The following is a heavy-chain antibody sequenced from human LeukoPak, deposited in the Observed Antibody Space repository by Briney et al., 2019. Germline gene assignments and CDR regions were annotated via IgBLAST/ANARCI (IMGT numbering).Heavy chain of an antibody. CDR1: GFTYSSYW. J-gene: IGHJ2*01. CDR2: IKQDGSEK. D-gene: IGHD4-17*01. CDR3: AGCGDFWYFDL. V-gene: IGHV3-7*05. Sequence: GGSLRLSCAASGFTYSSYWMSWVRQAPGKGLEWVANIKQDGSEKYYVDPVKGRFTISRDNAKNSLYLQMNGLRAEDTAVYYCAGCGDFWYFDLWGRGTLVTVSS.